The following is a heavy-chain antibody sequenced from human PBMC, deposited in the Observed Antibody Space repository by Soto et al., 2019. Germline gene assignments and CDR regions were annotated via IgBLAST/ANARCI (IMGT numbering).Heavy chain of an antibody. CDR2: ISSSSSYI. V-gene: IGHV3-21*01. CDR3: ARSRSPVLDAFDI. Sequence: EVQLVESGGGLVKPGGSLRLSCAASGFTFSSYSMNWVRQAPGKGLEWVSSISSSSSYIYYADSVKGRFTISRDNAKNSLYLQMNSLRAEDTAVYYCARSRSPVLDAFDIWGQGTMVNVSS. J-gene: IGHJ3*02. CDR1: GFTFSSYS.